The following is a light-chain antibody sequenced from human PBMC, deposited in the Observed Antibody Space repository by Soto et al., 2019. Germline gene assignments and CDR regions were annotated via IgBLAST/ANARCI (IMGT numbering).Light chain of an antibody. V-gene: IGKV1-8*01. CDR2: AAS. CDR1: QGISSY. CDR3: QQYYSYPLT. Sequence: AIRMTQSPSSFAASTGDRVTITCRASQGISSYLACYQQKPGKAPKLLIYAASTLQSGVPSRFSGSGSGTDFTLTISCLQSEDFATYYCQQYYSYPLTFGGGTTGDIK. J-gene: IGKJ4*01.